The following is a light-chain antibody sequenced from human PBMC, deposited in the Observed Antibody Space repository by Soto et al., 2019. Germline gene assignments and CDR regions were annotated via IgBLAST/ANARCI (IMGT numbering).Light chain of an antibody. J-gene: IGKJ3*01. Sequence: EIVVTQSPGILSVSPGDRATLSCRASQSVGRNLAWYQQKPGQAPTLLIYSASTRATGLPARFSGSGSGTDLTLTLSSLQPEDFAVYYCQEYSKGPLFTFGPGTRVDIK. V-gene: IGKV3-15*01. CDR1: QSVGRN. CDR2: SAS. CDR3: QEYSKGPLFT.